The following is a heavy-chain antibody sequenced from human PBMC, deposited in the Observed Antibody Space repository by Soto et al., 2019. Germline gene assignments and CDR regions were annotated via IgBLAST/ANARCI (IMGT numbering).Heavy chain of an antibody. CDR1: GSSISPFY. V-gene: IGHV4-59*01. D-gene: IGHD4-17*01. CDR3: TRVGGYYGDYPNFDY. J-gene: IGHJ4*02. Sequence: SETLSLTCSVSGSSISPFYWSWIRQPPGKGLEWIGNMYYTGSTKYNPSLKSRVTLSLGTSRNQLSLKLTSVTAADTAVYYCTRVGGYYGDYPNFDYWGPGTLVAVSS. CDR2: MYYTGST.